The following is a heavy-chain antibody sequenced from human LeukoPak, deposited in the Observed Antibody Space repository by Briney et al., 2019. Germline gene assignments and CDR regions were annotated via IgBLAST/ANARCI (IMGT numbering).Heavy chain of an antibody. D-gene: IGHD5-18*01. CDR1: GGSFSGYY. CDR2: INHSGST. J-gene: IGHJ5*02. CDR3: ARDLRGYSYGGPRGWFDP. Sequence: SETLSLTCAVYGGSFSGYYLSWIRQPPGKGLEWIGEINHSGSTNYNPSLKSRVTISVDTSKNQFSLKLSSVTAADTAVYYCARDLRGYSYGGPRGWFDPWGQGTLVTVSS. V-gene: IGHV4-34*01.